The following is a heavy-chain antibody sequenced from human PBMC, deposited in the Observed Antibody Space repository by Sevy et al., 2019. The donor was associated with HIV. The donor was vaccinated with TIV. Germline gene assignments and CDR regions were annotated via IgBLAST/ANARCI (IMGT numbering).Heavy chain of an antibody. CDR2: IKSKTDGGTT. D-gene: IGHD3-10*01. CDR3: TTDRFHYYGSGSYYNSVDY. Sequence: GGSLRLSGAASGFTFSNAWMSWVRQAPGKGLEWVGRIKSKTDGGTTDYAAPVKGRFTISRDDSKNTLYLQMNSLKTEDTAVYYCTTDRFHYYGSGSYYNSVDYWGQGTLVTV. CDR1: GFTFSNAW. V-gene: IGHV3-15*01. J-gene: IGHJ4*02.